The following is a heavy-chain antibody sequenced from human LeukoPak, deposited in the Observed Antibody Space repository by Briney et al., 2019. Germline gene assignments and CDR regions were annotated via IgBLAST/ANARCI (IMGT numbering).Heavy chain of an antibody. CDR1: GFTFSYYG. CDR2: IWYDGRNK. J-gene: IGHJ6*02. D-gene: IGHD2-15*01. Sequence: GRSLRLSCAASGFTFSYYGMHWVRQATGKGLEWVANIWYDGRNKYYADSAKGRFTISRDNSKNTLYLQMNNLRAEDTAVYYCARDAVVAAIYYYDGMDVWGQGTTVTVSS. V-gene: IGHV3-30*12. CDR3: ARDAVVAAIYYYDGMDV.